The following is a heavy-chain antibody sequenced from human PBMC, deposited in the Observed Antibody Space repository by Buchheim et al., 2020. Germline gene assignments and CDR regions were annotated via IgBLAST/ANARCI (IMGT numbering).Heavy chain of an antibody. CDR1: GGSISSSNW. V-gene: IGHV4-4*02. CDR3: ARDTWELLKGIVGYYYGMDV. CDR2: IYHSGST. J-gene: IGHJ6*02. Sequence: QVQLQESGPGLVKPSGTLSLTCAVSGGSISSSNWWSWVCQPPGKGLEWIGEIYHSGSTNYNPSLKSRVTISADKSKNQFSPKLSSVTAADTAVYYCARDTWELLKGIVGYYYGMDVWGQGTT. D-gene: IGHD1-26*01.